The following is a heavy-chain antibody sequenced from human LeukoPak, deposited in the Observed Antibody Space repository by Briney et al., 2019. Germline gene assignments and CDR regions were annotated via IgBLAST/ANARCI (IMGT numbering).Heavy chain of an antibody. Sequence: GGSLRLSCADSGFTFSSYSMNWVRQAPGKGLEWVSSISSSSSYIYYADSVKGRFTISRDNAKNSLYLQVNSLRAEDTAVYYCAREGDIVVVPADLDYWGQGTLVTVSS. CDR3: AREGDIVVVPADLDY. CDR1: GFTFSSYS. D-gene: IGHD2-2*01. V-gene: IGHV3-21*01. CDR2: ISSSSSYI. J-gene: IGHJ4*02.